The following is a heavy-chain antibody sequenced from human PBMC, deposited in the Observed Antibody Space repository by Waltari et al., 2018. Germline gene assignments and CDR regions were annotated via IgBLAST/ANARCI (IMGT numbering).Heavy chain of an antibody. J-gene: IGHJ4*02. Sequence: QVQLQQWGAGLLKPSETLSLTCAVYGGSFSGYYWSWIRQPPGKGLEWIGEINNSGSTNYNPSLKSRVTISVDTSKNQFSLKLCSVTAADTAVYYCARHKFAAVAGVDYWGQGTLVTVSS. V-gene: IGHV4-34*01. D-gene: IGHD6-19*01. CDR3: ARHKFAAVAGVDY. CDR1: GGSFSGYY. CDR2: INNSGST.